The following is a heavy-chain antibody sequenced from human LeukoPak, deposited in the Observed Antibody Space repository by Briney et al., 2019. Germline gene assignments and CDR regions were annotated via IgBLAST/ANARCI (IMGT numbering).Heavy chain of an antibody. CDR1: GFTFSSYA. Sequence: PGGSLRLSCAASGFTFSSYAMHWVRQAPGKGLEYVSAISSNGGSTYYANSVKGRFTISRDNSKNTLYLQMGSLRAEDMAVYYCARTHYYDSSGYYYVPYYFDYGGQGTLVTVSS. D-gene: IGHD3-22*01. V-gene: IGHV3-64*01. CDR3: ARTHYYDSSGYYYVPYYFDY. J-gene: IGHJ4*02. CDR2: ISSNGGST.